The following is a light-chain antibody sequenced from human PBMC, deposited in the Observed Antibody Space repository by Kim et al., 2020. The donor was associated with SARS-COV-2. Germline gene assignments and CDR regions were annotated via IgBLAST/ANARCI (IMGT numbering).Light chain of an antibody. CDR2: AAS. CDR3: QQYSSYPQT. CDR1: KDISNY. V-gene: IGKV1-16*02. J-gene: IGKJ2*01. Sequence: SASVEDKVTISGRASKDISNYLAWCQQKPGKAPKSLIHAASSLQSGVPSKFGGSGLGTDFTLTIGSLQPEDFATNFCQQYSSYPQTFGQGTKLEI.